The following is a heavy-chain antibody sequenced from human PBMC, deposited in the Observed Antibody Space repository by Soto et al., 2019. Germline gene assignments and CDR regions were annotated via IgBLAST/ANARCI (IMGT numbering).Heavy chain of an antibody. D-gene: IGHD2-15*01. CDR2: IKTKVESYAT. CDR3: TRRHCSGGGCYSDFDY. V-gene: IGHV3-73*01. Sequence: VQLVESGGGLVQPGGSLKVSCAASGFTLSAFDIHWVRQASEEGLEWVGRIKTKVESYATELAASVKGRFTISRDDPKNTAYLEMNSLKAEDTAVYYCTRRHCSGGGCYSDFDYWGQGTLVTVSS. J-gene: IGHJ4*02. CDR1: GFTLSAFD.